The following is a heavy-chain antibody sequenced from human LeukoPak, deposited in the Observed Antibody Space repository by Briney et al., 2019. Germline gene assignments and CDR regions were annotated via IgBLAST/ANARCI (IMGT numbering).Heavy chain of an antibody. Sequence: GGSLRLSCTASGFSFGDDAWSWFRQVPGRGLEFVSFIRKKGYGETTDYAASVGGRFTISRDDAKSTAYLQMNSLEIEDTALYYCSRGLHDYGDSNYYFDQWGRGTQVTVSS. J-gene: IGHJ4*02. CDR2: IRKKGYGETT. CDR1: GFSFGDDA. V-gene: IGHV3-49*03. D-gene: IGHD4-17*01. CDR3: SRGLHDYGDSNYYFDQ.